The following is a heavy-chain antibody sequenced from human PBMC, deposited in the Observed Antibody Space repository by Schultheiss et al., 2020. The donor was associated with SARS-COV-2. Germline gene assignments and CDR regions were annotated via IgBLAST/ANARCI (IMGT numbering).Heavy chain of an antibody. CDR3: ATRHFSWDETTLY. V-gene: IGHV4-39*01. Sequence: SETLSLICTVSPGALTSQNYYWGWIRQPPGKGLEWLGNIYFSGSTNYNPSLKSRVTVSVDTSKNQLFLNLTSVTAADTAVYYCATRHFSWDETTLYWGQGSQVTVSS. CDR2: IYFSGST. J-gene: IGHJ4*02. CDR1: PGALTSQNYY. D-gene: IGHD2-15*01.